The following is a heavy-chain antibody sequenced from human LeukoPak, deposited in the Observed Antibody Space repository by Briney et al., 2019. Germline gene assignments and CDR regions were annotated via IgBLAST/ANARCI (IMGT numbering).Heavy chain of an antibody. CDR2: ISGSGGST. V-gene: IGHV3-23*01. D-gene: IGHD4-17*01. CDR3: ASKASGYGDYLGFDY. CDR1: GFTFSSYA. J-gene: IGHJ4*02. Sequence: PGGSLRLSCAASGFTFSSYAMSWVRQAPGKGLEWVSAISGSGGSTYYADSVKGRFTIFRDNSKNTLYLQMNIMSAEDTAVYYCASKASGYGDYLGFDYWGQGTLVTVSS.